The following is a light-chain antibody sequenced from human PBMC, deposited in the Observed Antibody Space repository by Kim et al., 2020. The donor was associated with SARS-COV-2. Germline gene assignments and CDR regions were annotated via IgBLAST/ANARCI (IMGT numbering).Light chain of an antibody. CDR1: SSDVGSYNY. CDR2: DVS. J-gene: IGLJ2*01. Sequence: GQSITISCPGTSSDVGSYNYVSWYQQHPGKAPKLMIYDVSSRPSGVSNRFSGSKSGNTASLTISGLQAEDEADYFCASYTTSSTVVFGGGTQLTVL. V-gene: IGLV2-14*03. CDR3: ASYTTSSTVV.